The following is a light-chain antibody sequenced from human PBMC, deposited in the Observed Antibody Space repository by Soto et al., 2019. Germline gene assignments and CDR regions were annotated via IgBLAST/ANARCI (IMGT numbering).Light chain of an antibody. J-gene: IGLJ2*01. CDR2: EVT. Sequence: QSALTQPASVSGSPGQSITISCSGTNSDIGSYDYVSWYQHHTGTAPRLIIVEVTYRYSGVSGRFSASKSANTASLTISGLQPEDEAVYYCSSYSSIPPHVRFGGGPKLTVL. CDR1: NSDIGSYDY. CDR3: SSYSSIPPHVR. V-gene: IGLV2-14*01.